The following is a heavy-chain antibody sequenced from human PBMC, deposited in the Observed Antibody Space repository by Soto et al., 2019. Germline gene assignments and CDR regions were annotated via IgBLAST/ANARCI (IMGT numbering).Heavy chain of an antibody. CDR2: IIPLFGRT. J-gene: IGHJ2*01. Sequence: QVQLVQSGAEVKKPGSSVKVSCKASGGTFRSYAISWVRQAPGQGLEWMGGIIPLFGRTNYAQKFQDRVTITADDLTTTVYMELSSLSSEDTAVYYCARDTLSDGLGDWYFDLWGRGTLVTVSS. CDR1: GGTFRSYA. CDR3: ARDTLSDGLGDWYFDL. D-gene: IGHD3-16*01. V-gene: IGHV1-69*12.